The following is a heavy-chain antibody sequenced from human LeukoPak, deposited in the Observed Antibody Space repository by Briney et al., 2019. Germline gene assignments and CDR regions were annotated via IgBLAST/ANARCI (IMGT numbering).Heavy chain of an antibody. D-gene: IGHD3-22*01. V-gene: IGHV4-34*01. CDR3: ARYVVTTYYYDSSGSAGGLDY. J-gene: IGHJ4*02. CDR1: GGSFSGYY. Sequence: PSETLSLTCAVYGGSFSGYYWSWIRQPPGKGLEWIGEINHSGSTNYNPSLKSRVTISVDTSKYQFSLKLSSVTAADTAVYYCARYVVTTYYYDSSGSAGGLDYWGQGTLVTVSS. CDR2: INHSGST.